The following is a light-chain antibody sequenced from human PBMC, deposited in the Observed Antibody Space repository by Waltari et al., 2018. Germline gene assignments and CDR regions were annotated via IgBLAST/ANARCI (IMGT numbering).Light chain of an antibody. J-gene: IGLJ2*01. CDR3: CSYAGTPRVV. CDR2: EFN. CDR1: NNDIGSYNL. V-gene: IGLV2-23*02. Sequence: QSALTQPASVSGSPGQSITISCTGTNNDIGSYNLVSWYQQHPGKAPKVIIFEFNKRPSGVSSRFSGSKSGNTASLTVSGLHPEDEADYYCCSYAGTPRVVFGGGTKLTVL.